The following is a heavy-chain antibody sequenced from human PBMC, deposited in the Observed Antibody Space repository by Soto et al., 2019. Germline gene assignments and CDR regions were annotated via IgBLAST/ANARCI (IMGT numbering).Heavy chain of an antibody. CDR2: VYFTGSTTY. D-gene: IGHD3-10*01. J-gene: IGHJ4*02. V-gene: IGHV4-59*01. CDR3: ATVRVFYGSEY. CDR1: GASIGGYY. Sequence: QVQLQESGPGLVKPSETLSLTCTFPGASIGGYYWSWIRQPPGKGLEWIGYVYFTGSTTYNYNPSLKSLVAISIDTAKKQVSLNLGSVTAADTAIYYCATVRVFYGSEYWGQGTLVTVSS.